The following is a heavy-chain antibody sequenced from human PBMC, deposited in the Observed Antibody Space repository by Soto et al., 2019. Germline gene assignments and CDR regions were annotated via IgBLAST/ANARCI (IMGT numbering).Heavy chain of an antibody. CDR1: GDSIXSSTSW. J-gene: IGHJ4*02. D-gene: IGHD3-10*01. Sequence: TCVVCGDSIXSSTSWWSWVRQPPGTGLEWIGEIHHSGSANYNPSLKSRVSLSMDKSKNQFSLRLTSVTAADTAVYYCARVEFGNFGAYWGRGTLVTVSS. CDR3: ARVEFGNFGAY. CDR2: IHHSGSA. V-gene: IGHV4-4*02.